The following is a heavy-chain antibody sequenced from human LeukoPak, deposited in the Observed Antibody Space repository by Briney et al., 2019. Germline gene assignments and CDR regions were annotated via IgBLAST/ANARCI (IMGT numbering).Heavy chain of an antibody. J-gene: IGHJ4*02. Sequence: GGSLRLSCTASGFTFSSYVMTWVRQAPGKGLEWVSVISGSGDTTYYAASVKGRFTISGDNSKNTLYLQMNSLRAEDTAVYYCAKAPRDGYNFFGYWGQGTLVTVSS. CDR3: AKAPRDGYNFFGY. D-gene: IGHD5-24*01. V-gene: IGHV3-23*01. CDR1: GFTFSSYV. CDR2: ISGSGDTT.